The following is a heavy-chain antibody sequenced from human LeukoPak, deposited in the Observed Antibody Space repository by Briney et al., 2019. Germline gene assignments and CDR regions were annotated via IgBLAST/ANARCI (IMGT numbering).Heavy chain of an antibody. CDR2: INWNGGST. D-gene: IGHD6-6*01. V-gene: IGHV3-20*04. CDR3: ARKASYSSSAYNPHYFDY. CDR1: GFTFDDYG. Sequence: GGSLRLSCAASGFTFDDYGMIWVRHAPGKGLEWVPGINWNGGSTGYADFVKGRFTISRDDAKNSLFLQMNSLRAEDTAFYYCARKASYSSSAYNPHYFDYWGQGALVTVSS. J-gene: IGHJ4*02.